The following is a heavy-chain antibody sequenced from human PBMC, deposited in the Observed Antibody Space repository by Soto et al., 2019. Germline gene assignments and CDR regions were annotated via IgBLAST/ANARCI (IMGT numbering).Heavy chain of an antibody. CDR3: ARGAVYCSGGSCYSRGSYYFDY. CDR1: GFTFSNYN. J-gene: IGHJ4*02. CDR2: ISGFGSTI. Sequence: GGSLRLSCAVSGFTFSNYNMNWFRQAPGEGLEWVSYISGFGSTIYYADSVKGRFTISRDDAKNSLYLQMNNLRDEDTAVYYCARGAVYCSGGSCYSRGSYYFDYWGQGTRVTVSS. V-gene: IGHV3-48*02. D-gene: IGHD2-15*01.